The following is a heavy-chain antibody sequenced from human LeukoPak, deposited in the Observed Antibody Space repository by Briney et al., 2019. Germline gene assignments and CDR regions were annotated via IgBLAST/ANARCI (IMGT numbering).Heavy chain of an antibody. CDR3: ARSRYYYDSSGYYRYRDYFDY. J-gene: IGHJ4*02. D-gene: IGHD3-22*01. CDR2: IYYSGST. CDR1: GGSISSYY. Sequence: PSETLSLSCTVSGGSISSYYWSWIRQPPGKGLEWIGYIYYSGSTNYNPSLKSRVTISVDTSKNQFSLKLSSVTAADTAVYYCARSRYYYDSSGYYRYRDYFDYWGQGTLVTVSS. V-gene: IGHV4-59*12.